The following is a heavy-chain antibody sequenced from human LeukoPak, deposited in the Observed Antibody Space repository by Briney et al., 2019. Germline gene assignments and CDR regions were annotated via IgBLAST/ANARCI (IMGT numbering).Heavy chain of an antibody. D-gene: IGHD4-17*01. V-gene: IGHV3-21*01. CDR3: ARRTTFAFDV. CDR1: GFTFSSYN. CDR2: ISTSSSYI. Sequence: GGSLRLSCAASGFTFSSYNVNWVRQAPGKGLEWVSSISTSSSYIYYADSVKGRFTISRDNARNSLYLQMNSLRAEDTAVYYCARRTTFAFDVWGQGTMVTISS. J-gene: IGHJ3*01.